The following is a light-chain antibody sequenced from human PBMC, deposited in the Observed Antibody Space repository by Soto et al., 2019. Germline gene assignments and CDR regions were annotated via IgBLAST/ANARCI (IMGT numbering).Light chain of an antibody. Sequence: DLQMTQSPSTLSASVGDRVTITCRASQSISSWLAWYQQKPGKAPKLLIYKASSLESGVPSRFSGSGSGTEFTLTISSLQPDDFANYYCQQYNSYSWTFGQGTKVEIK. CDR1: QSISSW. J-gene: IGKJ1*01. V-gene: IGKV1-5*03. CDR2: KAS. CDR3: QQYNSYSWT.